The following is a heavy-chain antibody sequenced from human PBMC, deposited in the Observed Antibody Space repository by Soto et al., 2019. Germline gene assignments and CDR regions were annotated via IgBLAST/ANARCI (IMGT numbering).Heavy chain of an antibody. V-gene: IGHV1-18*01. J-gene: IGHJ5*02. CDR3: ARDRVQGVVPAEGWFDP. D-gene: IGHD2-2*01. CDR1: GYTFTSYG. Sequence: QVQLVQSGAEVKKPGASVKVSCKASGYTFTSYGISWVRQAPGQGLEWMGWISAYNGNTNYAQKLQGRVTVTTNTSTSTAYMELRSLRSDVTAVYYCARDRVQGVVPAEGWFDPWGQGTLVTVSS. CDR2: ISAYNGNT.